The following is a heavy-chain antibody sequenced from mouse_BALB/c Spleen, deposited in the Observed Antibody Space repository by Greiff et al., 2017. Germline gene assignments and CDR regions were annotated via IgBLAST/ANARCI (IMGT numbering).Heavy chain of an antibody. J-gene: IGHJ2*01. CDR2: ISSGGGST. V-gene: IGHV5-12-1*01. CDR1: GFAFSSYD. D-gene: IGHD2-1*01. Sequence: EVQLVESGGGLVKPGGSLKLSCAASGFAFSSYDMSWVRQTPEKRLEWVAYISSGGGSTYYPDTVKGRFTISRDNAKNTLYLQMSSLKSEDTAMYYCARHRGNYVGYFDYWGQGTTLTVSS. CDR3: ARHRGNYVGYFDY.